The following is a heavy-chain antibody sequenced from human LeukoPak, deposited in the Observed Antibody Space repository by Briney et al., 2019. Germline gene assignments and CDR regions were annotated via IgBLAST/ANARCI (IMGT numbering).Heavy chain of an antibody. V-gene: IGHV1-2*02. CDR3: ARDVVSQWLVRRFGY. D-gene: IGHD6-19*01. J-gene: IGHJ4*02. CDR1: GGTFSSYA. CDR2: INPNSGGT. Sequence: GASVKVSCKASGGTFSSYAITWVRQAPGQGLEWMGWINPNSGGTNYAQKFQGRVTMTRDTSISTAYMELSRLRSDDTAVYYCARDVVSQWLVRRFGYWGQGTLVTVSS.